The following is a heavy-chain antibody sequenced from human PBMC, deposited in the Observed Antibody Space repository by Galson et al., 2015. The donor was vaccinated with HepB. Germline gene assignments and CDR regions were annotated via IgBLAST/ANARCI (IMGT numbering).Heavy chain of an antibody. J-gene: IGHJ6*03. D-gene: IGHD3-3*01. Sequence: SLRLSCAASGFTFSNAWMNWVRQAPGKGLEWVGRIKSKTDGGTTDYAAPVKGRFTISRDDSKNTLYLQMNSLKTEDTAVYYCTTEPEWLSSYYYYYMDVWGKGTTVTVSS. CDR1: GFTFSNAW. CDR3: TTEPEWLSSYYYYYMDV. V-gene: IGHV3-15*07. CDR2: IKSKTDGGTT.